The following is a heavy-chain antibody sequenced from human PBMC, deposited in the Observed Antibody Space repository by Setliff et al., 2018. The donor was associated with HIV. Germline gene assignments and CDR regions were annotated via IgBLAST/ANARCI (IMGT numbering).Heavy chain of an antibody. CDR1: GGSFTTYY. CDR2: INHIGST. CDR3: ARDLEFSSPFDAFDI. V-gene: IGHV4-34*01. D-gene: IGHD6-6*01. Sequence: SETLSLTCAVYGGSFTTYYWSWIRQPPGKGLEWIGEINHIGSTNYNPSLKSRVTISIDTSKNQFSLKLSSVTAADTAVYSCARDLEFSSPFDAFDIWGQGTMVTVSS. J-gene: IGHJ3*02.